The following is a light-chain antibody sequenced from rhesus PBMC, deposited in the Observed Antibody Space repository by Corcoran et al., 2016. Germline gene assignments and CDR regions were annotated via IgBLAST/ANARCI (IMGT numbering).Light chain of an antibody. CDR1: QGISTY. J-gene: IGKJ4*01. V-gene: IGKV1-43*02. CDR2: KSS. Sequence: DIQMTQSPSSLSASVGDRVTITCRASQGISTYLNWYQQKPGNAPKRLIYKSSSLESGVPSRFSGSGSGTDVTLTISSLQPEDFATYYCLQYNSDPLTFGGGTKVELK. CDR3: LQYNSDPLT.